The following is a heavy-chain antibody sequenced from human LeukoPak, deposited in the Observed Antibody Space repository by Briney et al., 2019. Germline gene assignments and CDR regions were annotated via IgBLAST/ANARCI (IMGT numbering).Heavy chain of an antibody. V-gene: IGHV1-69*06. Sequence: SVKVSCKASGGTFISYAISVVRQATGQGLEWMGGIIPIFGTANYAQEFQGRVTITADKSTSTAYMELSSLRSEDTAVYYCARHITMVRGVIGSYSYYGMDVWGKGTTVTVSS. D-gene: IGHD3-10*01. J-gene: IGHJ6*04. CDR3: ARHITMVRGVIGSYSYYGMDV. CDR1: GGTFISYA. CDR2: IIPIFGTA.